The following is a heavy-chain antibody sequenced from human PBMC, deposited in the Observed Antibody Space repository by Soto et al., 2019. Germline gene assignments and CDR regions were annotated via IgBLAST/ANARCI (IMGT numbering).Heavy chain of an antibody. Sequence: SETLSLTCTVSGGSISSSSYYWGWIRQPPGKGLEWIGSIYYSGSTYYNPSLKSRVTISVDTSKNQFSLKLSSVTAADTAVYYCARDPRAQLWPYYFDYWGQGTLVTVSS. V-gene: IGHV4-39*07. D-gene: IGHD5-18*01. CDR1: GGSISSSSYY. CDR3: ARDPRAQLWPYYFDY. CDR2: IYYSGST. J-gene: IGHJ4*02.